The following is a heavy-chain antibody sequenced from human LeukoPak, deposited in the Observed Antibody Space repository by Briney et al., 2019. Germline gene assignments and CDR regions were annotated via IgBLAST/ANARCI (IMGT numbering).Heavy chain of an antibody. D-gene: IGHD6-13*01. CDR2: IYPLDSDV. CDR3: ARARRSSTPEVGDVFKTWYFFEY. V-gene: IGHV5-51*01. CDR1: GFSFSSYW. Sequence: GEPLQISCQASGFSFSSYWIAWVRQLPRKGLECMGLIYPLDSDVKYSPSFQGQVTILADKSISTAYLQWSSLKASDTAMYYCARARRSSTPEVGDVFKTWYFFEYWGQGALVTVSS. J-gene: IGHJ4*02.